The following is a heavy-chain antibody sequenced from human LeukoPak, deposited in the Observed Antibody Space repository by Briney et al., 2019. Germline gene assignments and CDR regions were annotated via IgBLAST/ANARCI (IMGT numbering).Heavy chain of an antibody. Sequence: GGSLRLSCAASGFTFSIYWMSWVRQAPGKGLEWVANIKQDGSERYYVDSVKGRFTISRDNAKNSLYLQMDSLRAEDTAVYYCGRAMDVWGQGATVTVSS. V-gene: IGHV3-7*01. CDR1: GFTFSIYW. J-gene: IGHJ6*02. CDR3: GRAMDV. CDR2: IKQDGSER.